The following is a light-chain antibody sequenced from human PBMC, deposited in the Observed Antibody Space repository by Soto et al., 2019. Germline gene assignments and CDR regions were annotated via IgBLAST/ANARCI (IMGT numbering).Light chain of an antibody. J-gene: IGLJ2*01. CDR3: CSYGGNYSWL. CDR1: RSDVGGYNY. CDR2: DVS. Sequence: QSVLTQPRSVSGSPGQSVTISCTGTRSDVGGYNYVSWFQQHPGKAPKVIIYDVSKRPSGVPDRFSGSKSGNTASLTISGLQSEDEADYYCCSYGGNYSWLFGGGTKVTVL. V-gene: IGLV2-11*01.